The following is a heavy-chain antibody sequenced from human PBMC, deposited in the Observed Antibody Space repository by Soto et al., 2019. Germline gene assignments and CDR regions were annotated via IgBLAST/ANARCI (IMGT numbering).Heavy chain of an antibody. D-gene: IGHD5-18*01. CDR1: GYTFTAYS. J-gene: IGHJ4*02. Sequence: QVQLVQSGAEVKKPGASVKVSCKASGYTFTAYSIHWVRQAPGQGLEWMGWINPKNGDTNTAQKFQGSVTMARDTTTTTAYMDPTRLRSDDTAIYYWAREWDAAMVPRADYWGQGSLVTVSS. CDR2: INPKNGDT. CDR3: AREWDAAMVPRADY. V-gene: IGHV1-2*02.